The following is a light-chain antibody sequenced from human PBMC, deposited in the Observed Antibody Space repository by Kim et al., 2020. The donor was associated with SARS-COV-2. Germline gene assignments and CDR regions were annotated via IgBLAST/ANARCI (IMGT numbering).Light chain of an antibody. J-gene: IGLJ2*01. CDR1: SSNIVSNT. CDR3: AAWDGSLNAVV. Sequence: ELTQPPSASGTPGQRVTISCSGSSSNIVSNTVNWYQQLPGTAPKLLIYSNDQRPSGVPDRISGSKSGTSASLAISGLQSEDEADYYCAAWDGSLNAVVFGGGTQMTVL. V-gene: IGLV1-44*01. CDR2: SND.